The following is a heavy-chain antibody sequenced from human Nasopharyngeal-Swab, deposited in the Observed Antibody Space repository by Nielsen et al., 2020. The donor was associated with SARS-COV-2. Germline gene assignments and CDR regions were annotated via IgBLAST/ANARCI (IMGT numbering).Heavy chain of an antibody. Sequence: GGSLRLSCAASGFTFSSSGMDWVRHAPGKGLEWVAVISYDGSNEYYGDSVKGRFTISRDNSKNTLYLQMNSLRAEDTAVYYCAKKTVGTYPFDYWGQGTLVTLSS. CDR2: ISYDGSNE. D-gene: IGHD3-16*02. V-gene: IGHV3-30*18. J-gene: IGHJ4*02. CDR1: GFTFSSSG. CDR3: AKKTVGTYPFDY.